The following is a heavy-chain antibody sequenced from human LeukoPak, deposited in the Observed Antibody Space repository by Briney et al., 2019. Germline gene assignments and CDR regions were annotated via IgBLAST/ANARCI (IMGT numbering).Heavy chain of an antibody. CDR2: ISYSGSTT. J-gene: IGHJ5*02. Sequence: PGGSLRLSCAASGFTFTNFEMNWVRQAPGKGLEWVSYISYSGSTTSYADSVKGRFTISRDNAKNSLYLQMNSRRAEDTAVYYCARAGPPAFDPWGQGTLVTVSS. V-gene: IGHV3-48*03. CDR3: ARAGPPAFDP. CDR1: GFTFTNFE. D-gene: IGHD1-14*01.